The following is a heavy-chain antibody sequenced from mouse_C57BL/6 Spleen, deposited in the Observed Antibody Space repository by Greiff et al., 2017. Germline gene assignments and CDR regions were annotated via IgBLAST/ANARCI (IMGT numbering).Heavy chain of an antibody. V-gene: IGHV1-64*01. CDR3: ARDPSNLYAMDY. Sequence: QVQLQQPGAELVKPGASVKLSCKASGYTFTSYWMHWVKQRPGQGLEWIGMIHPNSGSTNYNEKFKSKATLTVDKSSSTAYMQLSSLTSEDSAVYYCARDPSNLYAMDYWGQGTSVTVSS. CDR2: IHPNSGST. CDR1: GYTFTSYW. D-gene: IGHD2-10*02. J-gene: IGHJ4*01.